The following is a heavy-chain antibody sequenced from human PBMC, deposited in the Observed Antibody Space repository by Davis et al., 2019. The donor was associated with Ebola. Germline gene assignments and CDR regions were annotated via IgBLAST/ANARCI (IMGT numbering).Heavy chain of an antibody. CDR1: GYSFTSYW. Sequence: GESLKISCKGSGYSFTSYWIGWVRQMPGKGLEWMGIIYPGDSDTSYSPSFQGQVTISADKSISTAYLQWSSLKASDTAMYYCARYNTIFGVVITSYYYGMDVWGQGTTVTVSS. J-gene: IGHJ6*02. CDR2: IYPGDSDT. D-gene: IGHD3-3*01. CDR3: ARYNTIFGVVITSYYYGMDV. V-gene: IGHV5-51*01.